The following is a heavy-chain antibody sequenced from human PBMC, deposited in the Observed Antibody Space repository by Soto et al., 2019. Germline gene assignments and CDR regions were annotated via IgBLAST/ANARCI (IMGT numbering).Heavy chain of an antibody. CDR2: IYHSGST. J-gene: IGHJ5*02. CDR3: ARDSSSLGGWFDP. CDR1: GGSISSGGYS. Sequence: SETLSLTCAVSGGSISSGGYSWSWIRQPPGKGLEWIGYIYHSGSTYYNPSLKSRVTISVDRSKNQFSLKLSSVTAADTAVYYCARDSSSLGGWFDPWGQGTLVTVSS. V-gene: IGHV4-30-2*01. D-gene: IGHD6-6*01.